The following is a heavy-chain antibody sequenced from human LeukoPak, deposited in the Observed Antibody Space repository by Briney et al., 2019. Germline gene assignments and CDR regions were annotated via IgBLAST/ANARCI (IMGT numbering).Heavy chain of an antibody. CDR2: IRYDGSNK. CDR1: GFTFSSYG. V-gene: IGHV3-30*02. Sequence: PGGSLRLSCAASGFTFSSYGMHWVRQAPGKGLEWVAFIRYDGSNKYYADSVKGRFTISRDNSKNTLYLQMNSLRAEDTAVYYCAKDGGRFGEFILPHFDYWGQGTLVTVSS. D-gene: IGHD3-10*01. CDR3: AKDGGRFGEFILPHFDY. J-gene: IGHJ4*02.